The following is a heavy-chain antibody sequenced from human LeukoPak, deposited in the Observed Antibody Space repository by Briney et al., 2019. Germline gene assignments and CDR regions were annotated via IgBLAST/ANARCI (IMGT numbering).Heavy chain of an antibody. J-gene: IGHJ4*02. CDR3: AGGGPLRN. V-gene: IGHV6-1*01. Sequence: SQTLSLTCAISGDSVSSDTTTWNWIRQSPSRGLEWLGRTYYRSEWHNDYAASVKSRITINPDTSKNQFSLQLSSVTPEDTAVYYCAGGGPLRNWGQGTLVTVSS. CDR2: TYYRSEWHN. CDR1: GDSVSSDTTT.